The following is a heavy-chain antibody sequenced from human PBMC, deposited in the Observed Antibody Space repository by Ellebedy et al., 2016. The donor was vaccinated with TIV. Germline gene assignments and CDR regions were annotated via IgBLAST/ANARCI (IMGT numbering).Heavy chain of an antibody. CDR1: GLIFSNVW. V-gene: IGHV3-7*01. D-gene: IGHD3-16*01. J-gene: IGHJ4*01. Sequence: GGSLRLSXAASGLIFSNVWMGWVRQAPGKGLGWVANINKDGSEEYYADSVKGRFIISRDNAKNSSFLQMNSLRGDDAAMYYCTGRGGCNTSCSDHWGHGTVVSVSS. CDR2: INKDGSEE. CDR3: TGRGGCNTSCSDH.